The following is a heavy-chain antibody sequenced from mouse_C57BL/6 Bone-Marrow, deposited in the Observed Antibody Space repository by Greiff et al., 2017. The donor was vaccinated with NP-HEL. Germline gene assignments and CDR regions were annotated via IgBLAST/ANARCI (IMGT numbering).Heavy chain of an antibody. D-gene: IGHD1-1*01. CDR1: GYTFTDYY. V-gene: IGHV1-26*01. J-gene: IGHJ4*01. CDR3: ATYYYGSPYYYAMDY. CDR2: INPNNGGT. Sequence: SGPELVKPGASVKISCKASGYTFTDYYMNWVKQSHGKSLEWIGDINPNNGGTSYNQKFKGKATLTVDKSSSTAYMELRSLTSEDSAVYYCATYYYGSPYYYAMDYWGQGTSVTVSS.